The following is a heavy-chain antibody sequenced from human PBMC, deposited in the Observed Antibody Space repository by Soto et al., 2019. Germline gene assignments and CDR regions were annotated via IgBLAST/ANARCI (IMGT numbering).Heavy chain of an antibody. CDR2: VTASGRTT. J-gene: IGHJ5*02. CDR3: AALTHANLLGGLDP. D-gene: IGHD1-26*01. Sequence: GGSLRLSCAGTGFTFITYAMNWVRQAPGKGLEWVSTVTASGRTTYYSDSVEGRFTISRDNSRNTVDLQMNSLRVEDTAVYYCAALTHANLLGGLDPWGQGTLVTVSS. CDR1: GFTFITYA. V-gene: IGHV3-23*01.